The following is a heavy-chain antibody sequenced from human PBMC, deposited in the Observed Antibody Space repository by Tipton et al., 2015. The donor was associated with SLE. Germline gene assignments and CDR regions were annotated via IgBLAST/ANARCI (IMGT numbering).Heavy chain of an antibody. Sequence: GLVKPSETLSLICNVSGHSISSGYYWGWIRQFPGKGLEWIGSFYHSGSTYYNPSLKSRVTISVDTSKNQFSLKLTSVTAADTAIYYCARLNGGYSGSRFDDWGEGNLVTVSS. CDR3: ARLNGGYSGSRFDD. CDR2: FYHSGST. CDR1: GHSISSGYY. V-gene: IGHV4-38-2*02. D-gene: IGHD5-12*01. J-gene: IGHJ4*02.